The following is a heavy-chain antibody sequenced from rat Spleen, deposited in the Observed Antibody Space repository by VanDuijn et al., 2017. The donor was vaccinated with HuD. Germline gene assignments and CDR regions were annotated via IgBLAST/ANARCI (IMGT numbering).Heavy chain of an antibody. CDR2: IKPKSSNYAT. Sequence: EVQLVESDGGLVQPGRSLKLSCAASGFTFSDYYMAWVRQAPTKGLEWVARIKPKSSNYATDYTESVKGRFTISRDDSKSNIYLHMNSLRSEDTATYYCTRPVAYWGQGTLVTVSS. J-gene: IGHJ3*01. CDR1: GFTFSDYY. CDR3: TRPVAY. V-gene: IGHV5-22*01.